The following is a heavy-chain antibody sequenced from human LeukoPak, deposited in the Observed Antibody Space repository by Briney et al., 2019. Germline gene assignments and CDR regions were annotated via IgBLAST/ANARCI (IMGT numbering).Heavy chain of an antibody. CDR3: ARDRRSSGWLTDY. CDR2: LSSSTSFI. CDR1: GFTLSSYS. D-gene: IGHD6-19*01. J-gene: IGHJ4*02. Sequence: GGSLRLSCVASGFTLSSYSMNWVRQAPGKGLEWVSSLSSSTSFIYYADSVKGRFTISRDDAKNSLYLQMNSLRAEDTAVYYCARDRRSSGWLTDYWGQGTLVTVSS. V-gene: IGHV3-21*06.